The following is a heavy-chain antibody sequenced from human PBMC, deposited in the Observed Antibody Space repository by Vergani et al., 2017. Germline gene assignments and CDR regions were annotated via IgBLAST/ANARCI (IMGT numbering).Heavy chain of an antibody. D-gene: IGHD6-13*01. CDR3: ARGPSSSWYYYYYYYMDV. V-gene: IGHV1-8*01. Sequence: QVQLVQSGAEVKKPGASVKVSCKASGYTFTSYDINWVRQATGQGLEWMGWMNPNSGNTGYAQKFQGRVTMTRNTSISTAYMELSSLRSEETAVYYCARGPSSSWYYYYYYYMDVWGKGTTVTVSS. CDR2: MNPNSGNT. J-gene: IGHJ6*03. CDR1: GYTFTSYD.